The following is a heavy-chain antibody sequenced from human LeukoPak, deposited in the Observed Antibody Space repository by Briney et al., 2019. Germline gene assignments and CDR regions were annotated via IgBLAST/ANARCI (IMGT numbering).Heavy chain of an antibody. D-gene: IGHD3-3*01. CDR3: ARGYDFWSGYPTGVY. Sequence: APVKVSCKASGYTFTSYAMNWVRQAPGQGLEWMGWINTNTGNPTYAQGFTGRFVFPLDSSVSTAYLQISSLKAEDTAVYYCARGYDFWSGYPTGVYWGQGTLVTVSS. CDR2: INTNTGNP. J-gene: IGHJ4*02. CDR1: GYTFTSYA. V-gene: IGHV7-4-1*02.